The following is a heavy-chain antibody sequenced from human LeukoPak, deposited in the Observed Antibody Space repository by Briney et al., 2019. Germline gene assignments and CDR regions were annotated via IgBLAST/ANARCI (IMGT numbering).Heavy chain of an antibody. CDR3: ARGWLGVSTRSFDY. CDR1: GFTFSSYA. CDR2: ISSNGGST. J-gene: IGHJ4*02. D-gene: IGHD5-24*01. V-gene: IGHV3-64*01. Sequence: GGSLRLSCAASGFTFSSYAMHWVRQAPGKGLEYVSAISSNGGSTYYANSVKGRFTISRDNSKNTLYLQMGSLRAEDMAVYYCARGWLGVSTRSFDYWGQGTLVTVSS.